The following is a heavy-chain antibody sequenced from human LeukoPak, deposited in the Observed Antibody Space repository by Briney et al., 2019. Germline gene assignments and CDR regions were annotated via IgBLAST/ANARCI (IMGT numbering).Heavy chain of an antibody. Sequence: GGSLRLSCAASGFTFSSYGMHWVRQAPGKGLEWVAFIRYDVSKKYYADSVKGRFTISRENSKNTLYLQMNSLRAEDTAVYYCAKDRYSNYDYFDYWGQGPLVTVSS. D-gene: IGHD4-11*01. CDR1: GFTFSSYG. CDR2: IRYDVSKK. V-gene: IGHV3-30*02. J-gene: IGHJ4*02. CDR3: AKDRYSNYDYFDY.